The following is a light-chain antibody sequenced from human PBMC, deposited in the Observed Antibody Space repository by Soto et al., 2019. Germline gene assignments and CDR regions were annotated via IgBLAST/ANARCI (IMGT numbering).Light chain of an antibody. Sequence: DIQMTQSPSTLSASVGDRVTITCRASQSISSWLAWYQQKPGKAPKLLIYDASSLESGVPSRFSGSGSGTKFTLTISSLQPDDFATYYCQQYGYTFGQGTKVDIK. J-gene: IGKJ2*01. CDR3: QQYGYT. CDR2: DAS. V-gene: IGKV1-5*01. CDR1: QSISSW.